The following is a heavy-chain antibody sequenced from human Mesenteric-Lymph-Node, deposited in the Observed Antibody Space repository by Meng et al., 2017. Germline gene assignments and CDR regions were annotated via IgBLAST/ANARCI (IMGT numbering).Heavy chain of an antibody. Sequence: GGSLRLSCVVSDFSVSNKYMGWVRQAPGKGLEWVSVVYRVGRTDHPDSVKGRFTTFRDNSKNTLYLQMSSLRGDDTAVYYCATSSRVWGVDAFDIWGQGTTVTVSS. CDR2: VYRVGRT. CDR3: ATSSRVWGVDAFDI. J-gene: IGHJ3*02. D-gene: IGHD3-10*01. V-gene: IGHV3-53*01. CDR1: DFSVSNKY.